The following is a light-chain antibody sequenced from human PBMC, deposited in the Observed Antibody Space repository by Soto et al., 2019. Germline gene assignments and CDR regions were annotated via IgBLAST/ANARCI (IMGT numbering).Light chain of an antibody. V-gene: IGKV3-15*01. CDR1: QSVRSN. CDR2: GAS. CDR3: QQYNNWPPRT. Sequence: EIVMTQSPATLSVSPGDRATLSCRANQSVRSNLAWYQQRPGQAPRLLIYGASTRAAGVPARFSDSGSGTEFTLTIGSLQSEDLAVYCCQQYNNWPPRTVGPGTKVDIK. J-gene: IGKJ1*01.